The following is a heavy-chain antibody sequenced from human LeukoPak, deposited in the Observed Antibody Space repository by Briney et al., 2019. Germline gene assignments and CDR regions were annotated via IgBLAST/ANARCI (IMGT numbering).Heavy chain of an antibody. V-gene: IGHV3-23*01. CDR3: AKDGEVIAKWELWGARGYFDY. Sequence: QTGGSLRLSCAASGFTFSSYAMSWVRQAPGKGLEWVSAISGSGGSTYYADSVKGRFTISRDNSKNSLYLQMNSLRAEDTAVYYCAKDGEVIAKWELWGARGYFDYWGQGTLVTVSS. J-gene: IGHJ4*02. CDR2: ISGSGGST. CDR1: GFTFSSYA. D-gene: IGHD1-26*01.